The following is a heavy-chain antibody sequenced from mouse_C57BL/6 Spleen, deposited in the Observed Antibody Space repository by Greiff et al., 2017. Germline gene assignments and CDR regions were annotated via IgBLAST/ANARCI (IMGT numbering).Heavy chain of an antibody. V-gene: IGHV1-64*01. D-gene: IGHD1-1*01. CDR3: AREGVTTVGPLDD. CDR1: GYTFTSYW. J-gene: IGHJ2*01. CDR2: IHTNSGST. Sequence: VQLQESGAELVKPGASVKLSCKASGYTFTSYWMHWVTQRPGQGLEWIGMIHTNSGSTNYNENFKSKATLTVDKSSSTAYMQLSSLLSEDTAVYYCAREGVTTVGPLDDWGQGTTLTVSS.